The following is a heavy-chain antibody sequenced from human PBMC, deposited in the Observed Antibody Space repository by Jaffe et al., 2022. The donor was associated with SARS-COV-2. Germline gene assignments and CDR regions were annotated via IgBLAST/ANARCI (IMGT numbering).Heavy chain of an antibody. CDR2: ISGDGGST. J-gene: IGHJ1*01. Sequence: EVQLVESGGGVVQPGGSLRLSCAASGFTFDDYAMHWVRQAPGKGLEWVSLISGDGGSTYYADSVKGRFTISRDNSKNSLYLQMNSLRTEDTALYYCANGRGSYRVEGAEYFQHWGQGTLVTVSS. D-gene: IGHD1-26*01. CDR1: GFTFDDYA. V-gene: IGHV3-43*02. CDR3: ANGRGSYRVEGAEYFQH.